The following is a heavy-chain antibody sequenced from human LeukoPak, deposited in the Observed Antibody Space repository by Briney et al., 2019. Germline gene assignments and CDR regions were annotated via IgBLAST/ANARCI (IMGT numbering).Heavy chain of an antibody. CDR2: TSSSDAGT. CDR1: GFPLSSHA. J-gene: IGHJ6*03. CDR3: ARGYCSGGSCYSEDSTNYYMDV. D-gene: IGHD2-15*01. V-gene: IGHV3-23*01. Sequence: GGSLRLSCAASGFPLSSHAMSWVRQAPGKGLEWVSATSSSDAGTYYADSVRGRFTISRDNSKNTLYLQMNSLRAEDAAVYYCARGYCSGGSCYSEDSTNYYMDVWGKGTTVTVSS.